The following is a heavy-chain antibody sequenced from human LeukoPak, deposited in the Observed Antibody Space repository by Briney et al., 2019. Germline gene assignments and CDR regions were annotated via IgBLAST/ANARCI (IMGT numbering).Heavy chain of an antibody. J-gene: IGHJ3*02. V-gene: IGHV4-61*01. CDR3: ARDRSYYDSSGFYKYAFDI. Sequence: SETLSLTCTVSGGSVSSGSYFWSWIREPPVKGLDWIDHIYYSGSTHYNPSLKSRVTMSVHTSKNQFSLKLSSVTAADTAVCYCARDRSYYDSSGFYKYAFDIWGQGTVVTVSS. D-gene: IGHD3-22*01. CDR2: IYYSGST. CDR1: GGSVSSGSYF.